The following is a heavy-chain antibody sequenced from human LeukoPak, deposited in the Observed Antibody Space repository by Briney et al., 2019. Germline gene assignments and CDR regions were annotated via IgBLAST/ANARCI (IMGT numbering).Heavy chain of an antibody. D-gene: IGHD5-12*01. J-gene: IGHJ3*02. CDR1: GFIFSSYW. CDR2: IKQDGSEK. CDR3: ARVRTAYDYALDI. V-gene: IGHV3-7*04. Sequence: GGSLRLSCAVSGFIFSSYWLSWVRQAPGKGLEWVANIKQDGSEKYSVDSVKGRFTISSDNATNSVFLQMNSLRAEDTAVYYCARVRTAYDYALDIWGQGTLVTVSS.